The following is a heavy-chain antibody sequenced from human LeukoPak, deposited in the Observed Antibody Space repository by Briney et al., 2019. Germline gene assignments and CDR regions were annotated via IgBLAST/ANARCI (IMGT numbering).Heavy chain of an antibody. CDR3: ARDHWGIVENGYDYFYYDMDV. CDR1: GGSFSTTG. J-gene: IGHJ6*03. Sequence: SVKVSCKASGGSFSTTGFSWERQAPGQGLEWIGVIIPIYGTPTYAPRFQGGVTITTDESTSTAYMELSSLRSNDTAVYYCARDHWGIVENGYDYFYYDMDVWGKGTTVTVSS. CDR2: IIPIYGTP. D-gene: IGHD7-27*01. V-gene: IGHV1-69*05.